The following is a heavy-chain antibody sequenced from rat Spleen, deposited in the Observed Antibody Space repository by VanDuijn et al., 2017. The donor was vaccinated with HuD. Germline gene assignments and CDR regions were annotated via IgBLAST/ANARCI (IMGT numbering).Heavy chain of an antibody. CDR1: GYSITRNY. D-gene: IGHD4-3*01. J-gene: IGHJ2*01. CDR3: ARYRTGVDYFDY. CDR2: INYSGST. Sequence: EVQLQESGPGLVKPSQSLSLTCSVTGYSITRNYWGWIRKFPRNKMEWMGYINYSGSTNYNPSLKSRISITRDTSKNQFFLQLNSVTTEDTATYYCARYRTGVDYFDYWGQGVMVTVSS. V-gene: IGHV3-1*01.